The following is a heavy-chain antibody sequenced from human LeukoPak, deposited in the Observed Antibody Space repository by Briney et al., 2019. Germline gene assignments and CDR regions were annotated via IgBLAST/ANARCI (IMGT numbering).Heavy chain of an antibody. Sequence: SETLSLTCAVYGGSFSGYYWSWIRQPPGKGLEWIGEINHSGSTNYNPSLKSRVTISVDTSKNQFSLKLSSVTAADTAVYYCARGTTVDYWGQGTLVTVSS. CDR2: INHSGST. J-gene: IGHJ4*02. CDR1: GGSFSGYY. D-gene: IGHD4-11*01. CDR3: ARGTTVDY. V-gene: IGHV4-34*01.